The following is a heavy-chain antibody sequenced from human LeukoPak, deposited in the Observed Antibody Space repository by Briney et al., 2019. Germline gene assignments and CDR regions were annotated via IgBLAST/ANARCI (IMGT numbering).Heavy chain of an antibody. V-gene: IGHV4-59*01. CDR3: ARSVYDFWSGYYGY. CDR1: GGSISSYY. J-gene: IGHJ4*02. D-gene: IGHD3-3*01. Sequence: SETLSLTCTVSGGSISSYYWSWIRQPPGKGLEWIGYIYYSGSTNYNPSLKSRVTISVDTPKNQFSLKLSSVTAADTAVYYCARSVYDFWSGYYGYWGQGTLVTVSS. CDR2: IYYSGST.